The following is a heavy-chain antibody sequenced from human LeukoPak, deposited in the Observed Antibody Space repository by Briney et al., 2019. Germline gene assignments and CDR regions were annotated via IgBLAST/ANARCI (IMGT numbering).Heavy chain of an antibody. CDR1: GGSISSYY. J-gene: IGHJ5*02. D-gene: IGHD3-3*01. CDR3: ASTPYDFWSGYYTGMFDP. CDR2: IYYSGST. V-gene: IGHV4-59*01. Sequence: SETLSLTCTVSGGSISSYYWSWIRQPPGKGLEWIGYIYYSGSTNYNPSLKSRVTISVETSKNQFSLKLSSVTAADTAVYYCASTPYDFWSGYYTGMFDPWGQGTLVTVSS.